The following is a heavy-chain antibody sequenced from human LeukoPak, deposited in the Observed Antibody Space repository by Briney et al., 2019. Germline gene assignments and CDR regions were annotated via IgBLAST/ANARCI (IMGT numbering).Heavy chain of an antibody. CDR2: ISAKNGNR. CDR3: ARRIVGGHLGDY. CDR1: GYTFRNYG. D-gene: IGHD1-26*01. Sequence: AAVTVSCKASGYTFRNYGMSWLGQAPGQGREGMGWISAKNGNRDYAQKLQGRVTMTLDTSTSTAYMELRSLTSDDTAIYYCARRIVGGHLGDYWGQGTLVTVSS. J-gene: IGHJ4*02. V-gene: IGHV1-18*01.